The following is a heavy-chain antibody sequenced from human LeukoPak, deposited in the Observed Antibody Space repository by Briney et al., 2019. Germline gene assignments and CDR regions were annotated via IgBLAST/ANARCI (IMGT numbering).Heavy chain of an antibody. D-gene: IGHD2-2*01. V-gene: IGHV4-61*02. CDR1: GGSISSGSYY. Sequence: PSETLSLXCTVSGGSISSGSYYWSWIRQPAGKGLEWIGRIYTSGITNYNPSLKSRVTISVDTSKNQFSLKLSSVTAADTAVYYCARARSDIVVVPAALAFDIWGQGTMVTVSS. CDR2: IYTSGIT. CDR3: ARARSDIVVVPAALAFDI. J-gene: IGHJ3*02.